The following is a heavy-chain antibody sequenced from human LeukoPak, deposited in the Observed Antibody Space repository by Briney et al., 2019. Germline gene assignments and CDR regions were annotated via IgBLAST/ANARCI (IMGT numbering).Heavy chain of an antibody. CDR3: ASYASGYNWLKV. D-gene: IGHD1-1*01. CDR2: IHPGTGDT. V-gene: IGHV1-2*02. J-gene: IGHJ4*02. Sequence: PGASVKVSCKASGHTFTAYYMHWVRQAPGQGLELMGWIHPGTGDTNYAQKFQGRVTVTRDTSISTAYMELIRLTSDDTAVYYCASYASGYNWLKVWGQGTRVSVSS. CDR1: GHTFTAYY.